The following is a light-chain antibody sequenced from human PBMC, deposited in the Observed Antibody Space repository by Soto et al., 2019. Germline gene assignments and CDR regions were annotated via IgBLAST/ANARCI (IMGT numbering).Light chain of an antibody. CDR1: QAILNA. J-gene: IGKJ1*01. Sequence: AIQMTQSPSSLSAAVGDRVTITCRASQAILNALGWYQQKPGKAPNLLIYAASSLHTGVPSRFSGSGSGSYFTLTISGLQPDDFATYSCLQDYNYPRTFGRGTKVEVK. CDR3: LQDYNYPRT. CDR2: AAS. V-gene: IGKV1-6*02.